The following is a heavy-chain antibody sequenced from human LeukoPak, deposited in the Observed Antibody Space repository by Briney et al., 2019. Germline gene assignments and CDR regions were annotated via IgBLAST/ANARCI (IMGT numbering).Heavy chain of an antibody. CDR2: INPNSGGT. CDR3: ARDYSSSSLNWFDP. J-gene: IGHJ5*02. V-gene: IGHV1-2*02. D-gene: IGHD6-6*01. CDR1: GYTFTVYY. Sequence: ASVTVSFTASGYTFTVYYMHWVRQAPGQGLEWMGWINPNSGGTNYAQKFQGRVTMTRDTSISTAYMELSRLRSDDTAVYYCARDYSSSSLNWFDPWGQGTLVTVSS.